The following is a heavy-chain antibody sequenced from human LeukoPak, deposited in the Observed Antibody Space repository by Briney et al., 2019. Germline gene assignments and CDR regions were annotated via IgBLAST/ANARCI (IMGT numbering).Heavy chain of an antibody. V-gene: IGHV4-34*01. CDR3: ARGRYLPLYFDY. CDR2: INHSGST. D-gene: IGHD1-14*01. CDR1: GGPFSGYY. J-gene: IGHJ4*02. Sequence: PSETLSLTCAVYGGPFSGYYWSWIRQPPGKGLEWIGEINHSGSTNYNPSLKSRVTISVDTSKDQFSLKLSSVTAADTAVYYCARGRYLPLYFDYWGQGTLVTVSS.